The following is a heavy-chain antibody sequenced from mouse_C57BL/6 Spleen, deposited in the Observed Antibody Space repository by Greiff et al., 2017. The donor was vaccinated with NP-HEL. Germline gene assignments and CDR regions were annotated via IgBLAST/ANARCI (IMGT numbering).Heavy chain of an antibody. CDR1: GYAFSSSW. Sequence: VQLQESGPELVKPGASVKISCKASGYAFSSSWMNWVKQRPGKGLEWIGRIYPGDGDTNYIGTFKGMATLTADKSSSTAYMQLSSLTSEDSAVYFCARGGYYGTPDYWGQGTTLTVSS. D-gene: IGHD1-1*01. CDR3: ARGGYYGTPDY. CDR2: IYPGDGDT. V-gene: IGHV1-82*01. J-gene: IGHJ2*01.